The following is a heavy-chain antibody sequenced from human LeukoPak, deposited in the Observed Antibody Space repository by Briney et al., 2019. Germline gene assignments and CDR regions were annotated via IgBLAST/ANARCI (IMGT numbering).Heavy chain of an antibody. V-gene: IGHV3-30*04. Sequence: GGSLRLSCAASGFTFSSYAMNWVRQAPGKGLEWVAVISYYGSNKYYADSVKGRFTISRDNSKNTLYLQMNSLRAEDTAVYYFARVVGYDNSAGYDYWGQGTLVTVSS. CDR2: ISYYGSNK. CDR3: ARVVGYDNSAGYDY. D-gene: IGHD3-9*01. J-gene: IGHJ4*02. CDR1: GFTFSSYA.